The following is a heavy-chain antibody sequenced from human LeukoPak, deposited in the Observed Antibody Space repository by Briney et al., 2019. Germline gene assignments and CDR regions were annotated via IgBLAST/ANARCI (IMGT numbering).Heavy chain of an antibody. Sequence: SETLSLTCAVYGGSFSGYYWSWIRQPPGKGLEWIGEINHSGSTNYNPSLKSRVTISVDTSKDQFSLKLSSVTAADTAVYYCARHGHYGDYDAFDIWGQGTMVTVSS. V-gene: IGHV4-34*01. D-gene: IGHD4-17*01. CDR2: INHSGST. CDR3: ARHGHYGDYDAFDI. CDR1: GGSFSGYY. J-gene: IGHJ3*02.